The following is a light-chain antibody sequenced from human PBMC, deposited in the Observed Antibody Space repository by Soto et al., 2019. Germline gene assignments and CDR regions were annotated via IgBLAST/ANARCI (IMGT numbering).Light chain of an antibody. CDR3: MIWHNSAWV. Sequence: QPVLTQPSSLSASPGASASLTCTLRSGINVGTYRIYWYQQKPGSPPQYLLRYKSDSDKQQGSGVPSRFSGSKDASANAGILLISGLQSEDEADYHCMIWHNSAWVFGGGTKLTVL. CDR2: YKSDSDK. CDR1: SGINVGTYR. J-gene: IGLJ3*02. V-gene: IGLV5-45*03.